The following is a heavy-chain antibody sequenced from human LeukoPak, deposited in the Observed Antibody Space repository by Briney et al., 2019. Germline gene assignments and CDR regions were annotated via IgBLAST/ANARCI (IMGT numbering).Heavy chain of an antibody. CDR1: GFTFDDYG. D-gene: IGHD3-10*01. CDR2: INWNGGST. J-gene: IGHJ4*02. CDR3: ARDRGFGESYYFDY. V-gene: IGHV3-20*04. Sequence: TGGSLRLSCAASGFTFDDYGMSWVRQAPGKGLEWVSGINWNGGSTGYADSVKGRFTISRDNAKNSLYLQMNSLRAEDTALYYCARDRGFGESYYFDYWGQGTLVTVSS.